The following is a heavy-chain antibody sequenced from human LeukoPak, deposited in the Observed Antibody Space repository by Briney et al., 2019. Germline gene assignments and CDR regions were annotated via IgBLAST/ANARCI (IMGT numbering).Heavy chain of an antibody. V-gene: IGHV1-18*01. CDR3: ARAFGYCSGGSCYSGSNFDY. J-gene: IGHJ4*02. D-gene: IGHD2-15*01. CDR2: ISAYNGNT. CDR1: GYTFTSDG. Sequence: ASVKVSCKASGYTFTSDGISWVRQAPGQGLEWMGWISAYNGNTNYAQKLQGRVTMTTDTSTSTAYMELRSLRSDDTAVYYCARAFGYCSGGSCYSGSNFDYWGQGTLVTVSS.